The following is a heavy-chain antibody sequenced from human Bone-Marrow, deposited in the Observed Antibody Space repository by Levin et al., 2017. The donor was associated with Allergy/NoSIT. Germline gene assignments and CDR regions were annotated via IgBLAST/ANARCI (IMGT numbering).Heavy chain of an antibody. V-gene: IGHV1-8*01. J-gene: IGHJ5*02. D-gene: IGHD3-3*01. CDR1: GYPFNNYH. Sequence: VASVKVSCKASGYPFNNYHIHWVRKAPGQGPEWMAWMNPNNDNRGYAQKFQDRVTMTTNISANTAYMELNSLRSEDTAMYYCTRVALASQDFWRGLSWFDPWGQGTQVTVSS. CDR3: TRVALASQDFWRGLSWFDP. CDR2: MNPNNDNR.